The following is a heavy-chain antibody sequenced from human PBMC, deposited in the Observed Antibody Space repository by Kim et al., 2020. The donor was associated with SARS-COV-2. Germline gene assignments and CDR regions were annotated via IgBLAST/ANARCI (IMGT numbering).Heavy chain of an antibody. CDR3: ARTYLSYCSSTSCKEGWYFDL. D-gene: IGHD2-2*01. V-gene: IGHV5-51*01. CDR1: GYSFTSYW. CDR2: IYPGDSDT. Sequence: GESLKISCKGSGYSFTSYWIGWVRQMPGKGLEWMGIIYPGDSDTRYSPSFQGQVTISADKSICTAYLQWSSLKASDTAMYYCARTYLSYCSSTSCKEGWYFDLWGRGTLVTVSS. J-gene: IGHJ2*01.